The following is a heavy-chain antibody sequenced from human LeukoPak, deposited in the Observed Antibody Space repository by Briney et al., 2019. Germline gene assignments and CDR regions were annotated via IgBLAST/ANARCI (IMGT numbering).Heavy chain of an antibody. CDR1: GFTFSSYA. CDR3: AKDPGGSYYLGYFDY. D-gene: IGHD1-26*01. CDR2: ISYDGSNK. J-gene: IGHJ4*02. Sequence: GGSLRLSCAASGFTFSSYAMSWVRQAPGKGLEWVAVISYDGSNKYYADSVKGRFTISRDNSKNTLYLQMNSLRAEDTAVYYCAKDPGGSYYLGYFDYWGQGTLVTVSS. V-gene: IGHV3-30*18.